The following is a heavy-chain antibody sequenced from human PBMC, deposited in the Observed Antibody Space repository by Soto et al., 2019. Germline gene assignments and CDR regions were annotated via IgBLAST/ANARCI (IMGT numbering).Heavy chain of an antibody. CDR1: GFTFSSYW. Sequence: PGGSLRLSCIGSGFTFSSYWMSWFRQAPGKGLEWVANIKQDGSEKYYVDSVKGRFTISRDNAKNSLYLQMNSLRAEDTAVYYYARDRVESGYPEYFQHWGQGTLVTVSS. CDR3: ARDRVESGYPEYFQH. D-gene: IGHD3-22*01. CDR2: IKQDGSEK. J-gene: IGHJ1*01. V-gene: IGHV3-7*01.